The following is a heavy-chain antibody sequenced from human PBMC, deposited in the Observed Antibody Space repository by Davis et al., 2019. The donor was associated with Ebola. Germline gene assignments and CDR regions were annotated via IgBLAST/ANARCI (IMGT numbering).Heavy chain of an antibody. D-gene: IGHD6-19*01. CDR3: ARIPVAGAGRLDV. V-gene: IGHV3-72*01. J-gene: IGHJ6*02. CDR2: VRNKVNSYTT. Sequence: PGGSLRLSCAASGFTFSDHYMDWVRQAPGKGLEWVGRVRNKVNSYTTDYAASVRGRFTISRDDSKNSLYLQMRSLRTEDTAVYFCARIPVAGAGRLDVWGRGATVTVSS. CDR1: GFTFSDHY.